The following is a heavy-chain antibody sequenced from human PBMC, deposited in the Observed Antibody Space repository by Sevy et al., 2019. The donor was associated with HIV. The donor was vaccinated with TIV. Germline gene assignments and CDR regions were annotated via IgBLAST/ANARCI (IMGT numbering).Heavy chain of an antibody. CDR3: ARGTRLRCMSY. CDR2: MNPNGGNT. D-gene: IGHD3-3*01. J-gene: IGHJ4*02. Sequence: ASVKVSCKASGYTFTSYDINWVRQATGQGLEWMGWMNPNGGNTGYAQKFQARVTMTRNTSITTAYMELSSLGSEDTAVYYCARGTRLRCMSYWGQGTLVTVSS. CDR1: GYTFTSYD. V-gene: IGHV1-8*01.